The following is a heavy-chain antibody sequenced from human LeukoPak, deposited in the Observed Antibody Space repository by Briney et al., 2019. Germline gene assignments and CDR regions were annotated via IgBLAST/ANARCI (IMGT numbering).Heavy chain of an antibody. CDR2: INHSGST. CDR1: GGSFSGYY. D-gene: IGHD6-19*01. V-gene: IGHV4-34*01. Sequence: SETLSLTCAVYGGSFSGYYWSWIRQPPGKGLEWIGEINHSGSTNYNPSLKGRVTISVDTSKNQFSLKLSSVTAADTAVYYCATGQYSSGWAFDYWGQGTLVTVSS. CDR3: ATGQYSSGWAFDY. J-gene: IGHJ4*02.